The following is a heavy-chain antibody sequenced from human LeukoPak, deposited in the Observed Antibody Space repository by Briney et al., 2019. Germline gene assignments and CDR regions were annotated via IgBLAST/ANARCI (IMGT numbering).Heavy chain of an antibody. V-gene: IGHV1-18*01. D-gene: IGHD4-23*01. CDR1: GYTFITYG. CDR3: ARAPKDYGGISGAQTFDY. J-gene: IGHJ4*02. CDR2: ISAYNGNT. Sequence: ASVKVSCKASGYTFITYGITWVRQAPGQGLEWMGWISAYNGNTNYAQKLQGRVTMTTDTSTSIAYMELRSLRSDDTALYYCARAPKDYGGISGAQTFDYWGQGTLVTASS.